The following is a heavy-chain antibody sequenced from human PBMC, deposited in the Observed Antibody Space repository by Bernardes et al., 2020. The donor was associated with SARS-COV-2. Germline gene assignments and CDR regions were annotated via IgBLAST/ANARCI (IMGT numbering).Heavy chain of an antibody. CDR1: GGSISSSSYY. J-gene: IGHJ1*01. CDR2: IYYSGST. CDR3: ASLGYCSGGSCPASAEYFQH. V-gene: IGHV4-39*01. D-gene: IGHD2-15*01. Sequence: SETLSLTCTVSGGSISSSSYYWGWIRQPPGKGLEWIGSIYYSGSTYYNPSLKSRVTISVDTSKNQFSLKLSSVTAADTAVYYCASLGYCSGGSCPASAEYFQHWGQGTLVTVSS.